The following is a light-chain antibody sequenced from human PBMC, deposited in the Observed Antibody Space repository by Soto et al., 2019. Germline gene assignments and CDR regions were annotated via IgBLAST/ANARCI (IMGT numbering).Light chain of an antibody. Sequence: QPVLTQSPSASASLGASVKLTCTLSSGHSNYAIAWHQQQSEKGPRYLMKLNSDGSHSKGDGXPDRFSGSSSGAERYLTXXXXQSEDXXXXYCQTWGSGIVVFGGGTKLTVL. J-gene: IGLJ2*01. V-gene: IGLV4-69*01. CDR2: LNSDGSH. CDR3: QTWGSGIVV. CDR1: SGHSNYA.